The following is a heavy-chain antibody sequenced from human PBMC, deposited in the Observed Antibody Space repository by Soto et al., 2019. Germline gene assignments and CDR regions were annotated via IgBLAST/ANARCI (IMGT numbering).Heavy chain of an antibody. CDR1: GYTFTSYG. Sequence: VKVSCKASGYTFTSYGISWVRQAPGQGLEWMGWISAYNGNTNYAQKLQGRVTMTTDTSTSTAYMELRSLRSDDTAVYYCARDSSRGHSSGRGFDYWGQGTLVTVSS. D-gene: IGHD6-19*01. V-gene: IGHV1-18*01. CDR3: ARDSSRGHSSGRGFDY. J-gene: IGHJ4*02. CDR2: ISAYNGNT.